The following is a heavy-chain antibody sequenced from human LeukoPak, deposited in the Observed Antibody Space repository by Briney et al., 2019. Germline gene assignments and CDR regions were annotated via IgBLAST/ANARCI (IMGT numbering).Heavy chain of an antibody. CDR1: GGTFSSYA. J-gene: IGHJ6*02. V-gene: IGHV1-69*04. D-gene: IGHD5-12*01. Sequence: SVKVSCKASGGTFSSYAISWVRQAPGQGLEWMGRIIPILGIANYAQKFQGRVTITADKSTSTAYMELSSLRSEDTAVYYCARDGGYSGYLYYGMDVWGQGTTVTVSS. CDR3: ARDGGYSGYLYYGMDV. CDR2: IIPILGIA.